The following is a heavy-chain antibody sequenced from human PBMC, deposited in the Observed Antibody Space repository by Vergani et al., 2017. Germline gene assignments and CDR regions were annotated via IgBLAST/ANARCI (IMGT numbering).Heavy chain of an antibody. Sequence: EVQLVESGGGLVQPGGSLRLSCAASGFTFSSYAMSWVRQAPGKGLEWVSAISGSGGSTYYADSVKGRFTISRDNSKNTLYLQMNSLRAEDTAVYYCAKDQGEWELSYYYYMDVWGKGTTVTVSS. J-gene: IGHJ6*03. D-gene: IGHD1-26*01. CDR3: AKDQGEWELSYYYYMDV. CDR2: ISGSGGST. V-gene: IGHV3-23*04. CDR1: GFTFSSYA.